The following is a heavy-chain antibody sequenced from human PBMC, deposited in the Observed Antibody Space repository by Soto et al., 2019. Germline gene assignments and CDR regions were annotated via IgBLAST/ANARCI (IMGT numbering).Heavy chain of an antibody. Sequence: GGSLRLSCAASGFTFSGYSMNWVRQAPGKGLEWVSYISSSSSTIYYADSVKGRFTISRDNAKNSLYLQMNSLRAEDTAVYYCARDNYYHSSGYYSDPWGQGTLVTVSS. D-gene: IGHD3-22*01. J-gene: IGHJ5*02. CDR3: ARDNYYHSSGYYSDP. V-gene: IGHV3-48*01. CDR1: GFTFSGYS. CDR2: ISSSSSTI.